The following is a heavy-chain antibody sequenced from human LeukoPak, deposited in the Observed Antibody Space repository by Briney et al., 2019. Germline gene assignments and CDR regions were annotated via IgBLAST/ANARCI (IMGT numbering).Heavy chain of an antibody. CDR1: GGSISSYY. V-gene: IGHV4-4*09. CDR2: IYTSGST. D-gene: IGHD3/OR15-3a*01. J-gene: IGHJ5*02. CDR3: ARGQVDFGYTIDP. Sequence: PSETLSLTCTVSGGSISSYYWSWIRQPPGKGLEWIGYIYTSGSTNYNPSLKSRVTISVDTSKNQFSLKLSSVTAADTAVYYCARGQVDFGYTIDPWGQGTLVTVSS.